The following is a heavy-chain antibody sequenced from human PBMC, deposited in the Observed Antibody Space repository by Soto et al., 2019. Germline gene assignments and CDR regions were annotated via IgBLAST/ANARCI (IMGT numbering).Heavy chain of an antibody. CDR1: GGSISSSSYY. D-gene: IGHD5-18*01. V-gene: IGHV4-39*01. Sequence: SETLSLTCTVSGGSISSSSYYWGWIRQPPGKGLEWIGSIYYSGSTYYNPSLKSRVTISVDTSKNQFSLKLSSVTAADTAVYYCASLRGGYSYLNWFDPWGQGTLVTVSS. CDR3: ASLRGGYSYLNWFDP. J-gene: IGHJ5*02. CDR2: IYYSGST.